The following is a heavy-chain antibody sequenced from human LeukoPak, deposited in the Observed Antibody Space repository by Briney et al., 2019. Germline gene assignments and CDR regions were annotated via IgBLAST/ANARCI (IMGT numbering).Heavy chain of an antibody. CDR1: GGSVSSDS. J-gene: IGHJ2*01. V-gene: IGHV4-59*08. D-gene: IGHD3-10*01. CDR2: IYNTGNS. Sequence: SETLSLTCTVSGGSVSSDSWNWIRQSPGKGLGWSGYIYNTGNSNHNPSLKNRVTISFDKPKSQLSLVLTSVTAADAAIYHCARRAKMNLVQGVFWYFDLWGRGTLVTVSS. CDR3: ARRAKMNLVQGVFWYFDL.